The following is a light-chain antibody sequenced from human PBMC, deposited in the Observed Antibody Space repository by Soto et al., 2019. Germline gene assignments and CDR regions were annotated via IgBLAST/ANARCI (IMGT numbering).Light chain of an antibody. CDR2: GIT. CDR1: SSNFGAGFD. CDR3: QSYDRRLSGYV. Sequence: QSVLTQPPSVSGAPGQWVTISCTGSSSNFGAGFDVPWYQQLPGAAPKLLIYGITNRPSGVPDRFSGSKSGTSASLAITGLQAEDEAVYYCQSYDRRLSGYVFGTGTKVT. V-gene: IGLV1-40*01. J-gene: IGLJ1*01.